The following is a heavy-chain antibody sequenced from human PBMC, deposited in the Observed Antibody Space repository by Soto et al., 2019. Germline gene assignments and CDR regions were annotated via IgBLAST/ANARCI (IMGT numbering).Heavy chain of an antibody. CDR2: IIPIFGTA. CDR3: ARDPIQYYYGWGSPLAGDYYYYGMDV. V-gene: IGHV1-69*13. D-gene: IGHD3-10*01. CDR1: GGTFSSYA. J-gene: IGHJ6*02. Sequence: SVKVSCKASGGTFSSYAISWVRQAPGQGLEWMGGIIPIFGTANYAQKFQGRVMITADESTSTAYMELSSLRSEDTAVYYSARDPIQYYYGWGSPLAGDYYYYGMDVWGQGTTVTVSS.